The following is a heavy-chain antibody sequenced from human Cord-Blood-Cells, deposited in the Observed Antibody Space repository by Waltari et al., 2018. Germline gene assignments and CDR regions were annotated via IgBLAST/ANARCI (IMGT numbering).Heavy chain of an antibody. Sequence: QLQLQESGPGLVKPSETLSLTCTVAGGSISSSSYYGGWIRQPPGKGLGWIGIIYYSGSTHNNPSLKDRFTISGATSKNQFSLKLSSVPAADKALYYCASPIYDSSGYYFDCWGQGTLVTVSS. V-gene: IGHV4-39*01. D-gene: IGHD3-22*01. CDR1: GGSISSSSYY. J-gene: IGHJ4*02. CDR3: ASPIYDSSGYYFDC. CDR2: IYYSGST.